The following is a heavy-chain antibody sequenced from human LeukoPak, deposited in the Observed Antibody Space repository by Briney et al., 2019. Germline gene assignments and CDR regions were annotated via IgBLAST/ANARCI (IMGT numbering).Heavy chain of an antibody. CDR2: FNPEDGEE. J-gene: IGHJ4*02. V-gene: IGHV1-24*01. CDR1: GGTFSSYA. D-gene: IGHD5-18*01. Sequence: ASVKVSCKASGGTFSSYAISWVRQAPGKGLEWMGGFNPEDGEEIYTQKFEGRVTMSEDTSTDTAYMELTSLTSEDTAVYYCVTGDGYRKAHDSWGQGTLVTVSS. CDR3: VTGDGYRKAHDS.